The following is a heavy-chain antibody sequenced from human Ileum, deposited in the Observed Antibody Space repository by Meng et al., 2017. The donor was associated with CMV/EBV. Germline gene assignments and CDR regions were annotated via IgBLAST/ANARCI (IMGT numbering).Heavy chain of an antibody. CDR2: IHPSGIT. J-gene: IGHJ4*02. D-gene: IGHD1-14*01. Sequence: WGAGCLKPSEPLCLTSDVSDASFGNFVWSWTRHLPGKGLDWIGEIHPSGITHYNPSLESRVSISVNMSNNQFSLKVSSVTAADTAVYYCARGQDNHKGGVHWGQGTLVTVSS. V-gene: IGHV4-34*01. CDR3: ARGQDNHKGGVH. CDR1: DASFGNFV.